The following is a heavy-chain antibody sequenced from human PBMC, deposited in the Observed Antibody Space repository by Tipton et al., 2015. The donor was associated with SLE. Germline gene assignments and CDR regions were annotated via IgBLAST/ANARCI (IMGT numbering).Heavy chain of an antibody. D-gene: IGHD3-3*01. CDR1: GFTFSSYS. CDR2: ISSSSSTI. CDR3: AKENYDFWFDY. V-gene: IGHV3-48*01. J-gene: IGHJ4*02. Sequence: SLRLSCAASGFTFSSYSMNWVRQAPGKGLEWVSYISSSSSTIYYADSVKGRFTISRDNAKNSLYLQMNSLRAEDTAVYYCAKENYDFWFDYWGQGTLVTVSS.